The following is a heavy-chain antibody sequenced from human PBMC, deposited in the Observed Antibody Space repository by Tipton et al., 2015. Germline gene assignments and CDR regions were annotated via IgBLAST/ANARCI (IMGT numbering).Heavy chain of an antibody. CDR1: GGSFSNYH. J-gene: IGHJ4*02. CDR2: VHHDGSV. V-gene: IGHV4-34*01. Sequence: TLSLTCDVSGGSFSNYHWTWIRQPPGKGLEWIGEVHHDGSVRYTPSLKSRATISVDTSTVQFSLKLTSVTAADTSMYWCTRGRYTTWPTSDYWGQGTLGTVSS. CDR3: TRGRYTTWPTSDY. D-gene: IGHD1-26*01.